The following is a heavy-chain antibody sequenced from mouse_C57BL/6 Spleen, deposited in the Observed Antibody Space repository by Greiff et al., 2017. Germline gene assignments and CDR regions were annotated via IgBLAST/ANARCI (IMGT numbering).Heavy chain of an antibody. Sequence: QVQLQQSGAELVRPGASVTLSCKASGYTFTDYEMHWVKQTPVHGLEWIGAIDPETGGTAYNQKFKGKAILTADKSSSTAYMELRSLTSEDSAVYYCTRKGYGTPCAYWGQGTLVTVSA. CDR2: IDPETGGT. D-gene: IGHD1-1*01. J-gene: IGHJ3*01. CDR1: GYTFTDYE. V-gene: IGHV1-15*01. CDR3: TRKGYGTPCAY.